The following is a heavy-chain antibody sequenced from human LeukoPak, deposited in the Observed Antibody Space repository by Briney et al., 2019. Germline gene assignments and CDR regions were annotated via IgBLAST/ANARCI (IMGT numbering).Heavy chain of an antibody. CDR3: ARGATDVTRWFDP. Sequence: GSLRLSCAASGFTFSNTWMSWVRQAPGKGLEWVSIISRASESVFYADSVKGRFTISRDNAKNSLYLQMNGLRAEDTAVYYCARGATDVTRWFDPWGQGTRVTVSS. CDR1: GFTFSNTW. CDR2: ISRASESV. D-gene: IGHD1-1*01. J-gene: IGHJ5*02. V-gene: IGHV3-21*01.